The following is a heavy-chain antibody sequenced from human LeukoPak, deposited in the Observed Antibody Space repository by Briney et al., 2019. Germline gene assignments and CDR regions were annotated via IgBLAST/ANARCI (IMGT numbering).Heavy chain of an antibody. CDR2: IKCKTDGGTT. V-gene: IGHV3-15*01. D-gene: IGHD3-22*01. J-gene: IGHJ4*02. CDR1: GFTFSNAW. CDR3: TTDRGSSGYHFDY. Sequence: GGSLRLSCAASGFTFSNAWMSWVRQAPGKGLEWVGRIKCKTDGGTTDYAAPVKGRFTISRDDSKNTLYLQMNSLKTEDTAVYYCTTDRGSSGYHFDYWGQGTLVTVSS.